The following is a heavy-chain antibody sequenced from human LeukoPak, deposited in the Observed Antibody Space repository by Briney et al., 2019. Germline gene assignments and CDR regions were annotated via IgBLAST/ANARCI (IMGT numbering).Heavy chain of an antibody. CDR1: GFTFSSYD. CDR3: ARGGAEADAFDI. CDR2: IGTAGDT. J-gene: IGHJ3*02. D-gene: IGHD3-16*01. Sequence: GGSLRLSCAASGFTFSSYDMHWVRQATGKGLEWVSAIGTAGDTYYPGSVKGRFTISRENAKNSLCLQMNSLRAGDTAVYYCARGGAEADAFDIWGQGTMVTVSS. V-gene: IGHV3-13*01.